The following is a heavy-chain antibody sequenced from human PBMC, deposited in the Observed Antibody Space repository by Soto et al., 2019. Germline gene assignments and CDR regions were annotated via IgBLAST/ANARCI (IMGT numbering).Heavy chain of an antibody. CDR3: ATGEGAAAAPDWYFYL. CDR1: GFTFSSYG. Sequence: VQLVESGGGVVQPGRSLRLSCAASGFTFSSYGTHWLRHAPCTGLEWVAVISYDGSTKYYPDSVKGRVTISRDNSNQTLYLQMTSLRSEDTALSSCATGEGAAAAPDWYFYLWGRGTLFTVSS. CDR2: ISYDGSTK. J-gene: IGHJ2*01. V-gene: IGHV3-30*03. D-gene: IGHD1-26*01.